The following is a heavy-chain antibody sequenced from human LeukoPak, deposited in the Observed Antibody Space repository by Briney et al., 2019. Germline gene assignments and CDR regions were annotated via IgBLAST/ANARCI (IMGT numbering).Heavy chain of an antibody. J-gene: IGHJ6*02. CDR1: GFTFSDYY. V-gene: IGHV3-11*01. CDR2: ISSSGSTI. Sequence: PGGSLRLSCAASGFTFSDYYMSWIRQAPGKGLEWVSYISSSGSTIYYADSVKGRFTISRDNAKNSLYLQMNSLRAEGTAVYYCARDLLEWFRDYYGMDVWGQGTTVTVSS. D-gene: IGHD3-3*01. CDR3: ARDLLEWFRDYYGMDV.